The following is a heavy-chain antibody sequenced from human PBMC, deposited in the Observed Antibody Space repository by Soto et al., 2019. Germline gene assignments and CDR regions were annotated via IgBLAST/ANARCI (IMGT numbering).Heavy chain of an antibody. D-gene: IGHD2-2*01. CDR1: GFTFSSYA. J-gene: IGHJ6*02. CDR2: ISGSGGST. CDR3: AKSTGIVVVPAATLRNYYYYGMDV. V-gene: IGHV3-23*01. Sequence: PGGSLRLSCAASGFTFSSYAMSWVRQAPGKGLEWVSAISGSGGSTYYADSVKGRFTISRDNSKNTLYLQMNSLRAEDTAVYYCAKSTGIVVVPAATLRNYYYYGMDVWGQGTTVTVSS.